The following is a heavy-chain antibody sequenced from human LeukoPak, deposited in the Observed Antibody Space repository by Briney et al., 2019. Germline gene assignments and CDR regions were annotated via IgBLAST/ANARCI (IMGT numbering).Heavy chain of an antibody. V-gene: IGHV3-23*01. D-gene: IGHD3-10*01. CDR3: AREGAYYGSGSYSY. J-gene: IGHJ4*02. CDR2: LSDSGGST. CDR1: GFTVSSYA. Sequence: GGSLRLSCAASGFTVSSYAMSWVRQAPGKGLEWVSTLSDSGGSTYYADSVKGRFIISRDNSKNTLYLQMNSLRAEDTAVYYCAREGAYYGSGSYSYWGQGTLVTVSS.